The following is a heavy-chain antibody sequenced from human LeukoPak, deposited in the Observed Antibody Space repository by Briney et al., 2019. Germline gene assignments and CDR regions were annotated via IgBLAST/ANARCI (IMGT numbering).Heavy chain of an antibody. D-gene: IGHD2-15*01. CDR2: IYDGGDT. CDR1: GFIVSSKY. V-gene: IGHV3-53*01. J-gene: IGHJ4*02. Sequence: GGSLRLSCAVSGFIVSSKYMSWVRQAPGKGLEWVSIIYDGGDTFYADSVKGRFTISRDNSKNTLYLQMNSLRAEDTAVYYCARDHLDGSGYLDYWGQGTLVTVSS. CDR3: ARDHLDGSGYLDY.